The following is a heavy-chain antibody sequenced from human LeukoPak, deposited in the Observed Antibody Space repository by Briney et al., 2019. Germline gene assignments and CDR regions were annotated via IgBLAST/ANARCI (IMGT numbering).Heavy chain of an antibody. CDR3: ARAKFIAARPDVGFYY. V-gene: IGHV4-34*01. CDR1: GGSFSTYY. CDR2: INHSGST. J-gene: IGHJ4*02. D-gene: IGHD6-6*01. Sequence: ASETLSLTCAVYGGSFSTYYWTWIRQPPGKGLEWIGEINHSGSTNYNPSLKSRVSISVDTSKNQFSLNLSSVTAADTAMYYCARAKFIAARPDVGFYYWGQGTLVTVSS.